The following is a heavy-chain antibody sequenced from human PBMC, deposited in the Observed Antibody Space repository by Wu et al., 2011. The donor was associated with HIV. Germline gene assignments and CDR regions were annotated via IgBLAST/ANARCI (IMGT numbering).Heavy chain of an antibody. D-gene: IGHD1-26*01. CDR3: STHWELLRGDGAFDS. Sequence: QVQLVQSGAEVKKPGSSVKVSCKASGGTFSSYAISWVRQAPGQGLEWMGGIIPIFGTANYAQKFQGRVTITTDESTSTAYMELSSLRSDDTAVYYCSTHWELLRGDGAFDSLGSRHSGSPSPQ. J-gene: IGHJ3*01. V-gene: IGHV1-69*05. CDR2: IIPIFGTA. CDR1: GGTFSSYA.